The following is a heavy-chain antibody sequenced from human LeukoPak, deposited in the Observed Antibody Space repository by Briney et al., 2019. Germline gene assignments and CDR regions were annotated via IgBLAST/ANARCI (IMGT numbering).Heavy chain of an antibody. CDR3: VKEYPYGSPRFYYFDY. CDR1: GFSLSSNA. Sequence: HAGGSLRLSCAASGFSLSSNAMSWVRQAPGKGPEWVSAISRDTTYYAASVKGRFTISKDISKNTLSLQMNSLRAEDTAIYYCVKEYPYGSPRFYYFDYWGQGILVTVSS. CDR2: ISRDTT. J-gene: IGHJ4*02. D-gene: IGHD1-26*01. V-gene: IGHV3-23*01.